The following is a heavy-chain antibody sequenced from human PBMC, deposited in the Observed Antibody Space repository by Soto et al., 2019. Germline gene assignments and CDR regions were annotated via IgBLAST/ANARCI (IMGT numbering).Heavy chain of an antibody. J-gene: IGHJ4*02. CDR2: ISAYNGNT. D-gene: IGHD3-9*01. CDR3: ARESILTGYHPLDY. Sequence: QVQLVQSGAEVKKPGASVKVSCKASGYTFTSYGINWVRQAPGQGLEWMGWISAYNGNTQYAQNLQGRVTMTTDTSTSTAYMELRSLRSDDTAVYYCARESILTGYHPLDYWGQGTLDTVSS. CDR1: GYTFTSYG. V-gene: IGHV1-18*01.